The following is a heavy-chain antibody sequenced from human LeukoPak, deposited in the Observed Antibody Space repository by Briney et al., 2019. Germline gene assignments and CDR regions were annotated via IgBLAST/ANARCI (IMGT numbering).Heavy chain of an antibody. J-gene: IGHJ6*04. CDR3: ARCTMVRGVIHYGMDV. D-gene: IGHD3-10*01. V-gene: IGHV3-30*03. Sequence: GGSLRLSCAASGFTFSSYGMHWVRQAPGKGLEWVAVISYDGSNKYYADSVKGRFTISRDNAKNSLYLQMNSLRAEDTAVYYCARCTMVRGVIHYGMDVWGKGTTVTVSS. CDR2: ISYDGSNK. CDR1: GFTFSSYG.